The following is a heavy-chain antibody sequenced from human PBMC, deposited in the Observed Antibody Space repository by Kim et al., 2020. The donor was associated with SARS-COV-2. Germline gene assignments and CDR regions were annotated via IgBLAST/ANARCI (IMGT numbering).Heavy chain of an antibody. Sequence: SETLSLTCAVYGGSFSGYYWSWIRQPPGKGLEWIGEINHSGSTNYNPSLKSRVTISVDTSKNQFSLKLSSVTAADTAVYYCARNYDFWSGYRGGVGMDVWGQGTTVTVSS. CDR3: ARNYDFWSGYRGGVGMDV. D-gene: IGHD3-3*01. J-gene: IGHJ6*02. CDR2: INHSGST. V-gene: IGHV4-34*01. CDR1: GGSFSGYY.